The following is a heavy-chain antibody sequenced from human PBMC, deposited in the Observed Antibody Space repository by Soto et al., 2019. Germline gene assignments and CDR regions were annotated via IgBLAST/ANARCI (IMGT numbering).Heavy chain of an antibody. Sequence: QVQLQESGPGLVKPSQTLSLTCTVSGGSISSGDYYWSWIRQPPGKGLEWIGYIYHSGSTYYNPSLTSRVTLPVDTSKNQLSLKLSSVTAAVTAVYYCARERPDGARLDPWGQGTLVTVSS. D-gene: IGHD6-6*01. CDR2: IYHSGST. CDR1: GGSISSGDYY. CDR3: ARERPDGARLDP. V-gene: IGHV4-30-4*01. J-gene: IGHJ5*02.